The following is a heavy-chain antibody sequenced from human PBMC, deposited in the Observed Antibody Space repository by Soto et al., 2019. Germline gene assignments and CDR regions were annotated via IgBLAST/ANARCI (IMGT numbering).Heavy chain of an antibody. Sequence: SWSMYITXAVCGESVNVYDWSWIRQPPGKGLEWIGEINHSGSTNYNPSLKSRVTISVDTSKNQFSLKLSSVTAADTAVYYCARSLTLFDFWGEGTLVTVPS. CDR2: INHSGST. CDR1: GESVNVYD. CDR3: ARSLTLFDF. V-gene: IGHV4-34*01. D-gene: IGHD3-16*02. J-gene: IGHJ4*02.